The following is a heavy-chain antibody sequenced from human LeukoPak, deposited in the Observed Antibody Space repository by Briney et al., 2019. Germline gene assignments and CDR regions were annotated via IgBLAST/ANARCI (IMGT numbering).Heavy chain of an antibody. CDR1: DFDFSDYI. D-gene: IGHD2-8*01. Sequence: PGGSLRLSCEALDFDFSDYIMNWFRQAPGKGPEWVSSISPSGSDTYYRDAVRGRFTISRDRATNSLLLQMSSLRVEDTALYYCARARVKGFRVQGVGPCDLWGPGTMVSVSS. CDR2: ISPSGSDT. J-gene: IGHJ3*01. CDR3: ARARVKGFRVQGVGPCDL. V-gene: IGHV3-21*06.